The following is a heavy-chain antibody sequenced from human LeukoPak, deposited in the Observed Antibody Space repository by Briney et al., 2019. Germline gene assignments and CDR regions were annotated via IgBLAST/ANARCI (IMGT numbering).Heavy chain of an antibody. CDR2: ISYDGSEK. D-gene: IGHD2-2*01. J-gene: IGHJ6*02. CDR3: AKRGPSDYFYGMDV. CDR1: GVTLSTYA. V-gene: IGHV3-30*18. Sequence: GGSLRLSCAASGVTLSTYAMSWARQAPGKGLEWVAVISYDGSEKYYADSVKGRFTISRDNSRKMLYLQMNSLRAEDTAVYYCAKRGPSDYFYGMDVWGQGTTVTVSS.